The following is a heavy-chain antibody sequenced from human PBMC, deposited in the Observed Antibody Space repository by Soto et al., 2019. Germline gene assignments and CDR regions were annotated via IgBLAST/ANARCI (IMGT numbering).Heavy chain of an antibody. D-gene: IGHD6-6*01. Sequence: QVQLVQSGAEVKKPGSLVKVSCKASGGTFSSYAISWVRQAPGQGLEWMGGIIPIFGTANYAQKFQGRVTITADESTSTAYMELSSLRSEDTAVYYCARAMGIAARPSYYYYGMDVWGQGTTVTVSS. V-gene: IGHV1-69*01. CDR3: ARAMGIAARPSYYYYGMDV. CDR1: GGTFSSYA. CDR2: IIPIFGTA. J-gene: IGHJ6*02.